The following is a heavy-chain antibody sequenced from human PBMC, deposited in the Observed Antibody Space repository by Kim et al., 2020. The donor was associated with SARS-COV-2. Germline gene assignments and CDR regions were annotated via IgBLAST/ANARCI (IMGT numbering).Heavy chain of an antibody. Sequence: SETLSLTCTVSGYSISSGYYWGWIRQPPGKGLEWIGSIYHSGSTYYNPSLKSRVTISVDTSKNQFSLKLSSVTAADTAVYYWAIDSSEGDYWGQGTLVTVSS. V-gene: IGHV4-38-2*02. CDR1: GYSISSGYY. D-gene: IGHD6-19*01. J-gene: IGHJ4*02. CDR2: IYHSGST. CDR3: AIDSSEGDY.